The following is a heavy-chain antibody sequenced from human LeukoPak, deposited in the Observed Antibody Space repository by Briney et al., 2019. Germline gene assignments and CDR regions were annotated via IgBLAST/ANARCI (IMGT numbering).Heavy chain of an antibody. D-gene: IGHD3-3*01. CDR2: IIPSGGST. CDR1: GYTFTSHY. J-gene: IGHJ5*02. V-gene: IGHV1-46*01. Sequence: ASVKVSCKASGYTFTSHYIHWVRQAPGQGLEWMGVIIPSGGSTDYAQKFQGRVTMTRDPSTTIVYMELSSLRSEDTAVYYCARASYDFWSGYYFNWFDPWGQGTLVTVSS. CDR3: ARASYDFWSGYYFNWFDP.